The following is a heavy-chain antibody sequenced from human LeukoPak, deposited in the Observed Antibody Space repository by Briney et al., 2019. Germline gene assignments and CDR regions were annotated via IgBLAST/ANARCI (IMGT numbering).Heavy chain of an antibody. CDR3: AKTTYYYDSSGYYNDAFDI. Sequence: PGGSLRLSCAASGFTFSDYYMSWIRQAPGKGLEWVSYISSSDSTTYYADSVKGRFTISRDNAKNSLYLQMNSLRAEDTAVYYCAKTTYYYDSSGYYNDAFDIWGQGTMVTVSS. D-gene: IGHD3-22*01. J-gene: IGHJ3*02. V-gene: IGHV3-11*01. CDR2: ISSSDSTT. CDR1: GFTFSDYY.